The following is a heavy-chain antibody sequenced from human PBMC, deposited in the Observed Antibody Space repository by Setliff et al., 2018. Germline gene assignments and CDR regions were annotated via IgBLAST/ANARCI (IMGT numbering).Heavy chain of an antibody. V-gene: IGHV5-51*01. J-gene: IGHJ6*02. CDR3: ARYDSSGYHYYYGMDV. Sequence: GESLTISCKGSGYSFTSYWIGWVRQMPGKGLEWMGIIYPGDSDTRYSPSFQGQVTISADESISTAYLQWSSLKASDTAMYYCARYDSSGYHYYYGMDVWGQGTTGTVSS. D-gene: IGHD3-22*01. CDR1: GYSFTSYW. CDR2: IYPGDSDT.